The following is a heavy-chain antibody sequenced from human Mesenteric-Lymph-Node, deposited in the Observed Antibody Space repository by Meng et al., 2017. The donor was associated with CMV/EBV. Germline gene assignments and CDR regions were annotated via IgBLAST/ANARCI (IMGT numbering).Heavy chain of an antibody. J-gene: IGHJ4*02. D-gene: IGHD3-10*01. Sequence: TVSGGSVSSGSYYWSWIRQPPGKGVEWIGYIYYSGRTNYNPSLKSRVTISVDTSRNQFSLKLSSVTAADTAVYYCARVGFRFGELIDYWGQGTLVTVSS. V-gene: IGHV4-61*01. CDR2: IYYSGRT. CDR1: GGSVSSGSYY. CDR3: ARVGFRFGELIDY.